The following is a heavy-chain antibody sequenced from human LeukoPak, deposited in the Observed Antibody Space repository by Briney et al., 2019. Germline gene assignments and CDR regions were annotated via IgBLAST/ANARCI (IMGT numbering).Heavy chain of an antibody. Sequence: SETLSLTCTVSGYSISSDYFWAWIRQPPGKGLEWIATIHHSGSTYYNPSLKSRVTISIDTSKNQFSLKLSSVTAADTAVYYCAREAYCGGDCYSGFDYWGQGTLVTVSS. CDR1: GYSISSDYF. CDR2: IHHSGST. D-gene: IGHD2-21*02. CDR3: AREAYCGGDCYSGFDY. J-gene: IGHJ4*02. V-gene: IGHV4-38-2*02.